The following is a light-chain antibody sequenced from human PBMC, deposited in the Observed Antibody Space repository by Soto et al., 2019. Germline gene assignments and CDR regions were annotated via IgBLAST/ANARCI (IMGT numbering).Light chain of an antibody. J-gene: IGKJ4*01. V-gene: IGKV1-12*01. Sequence: DIQMTQSPSSVSASVGDTVTITCRASQDISSWVAWYQQKPGKAPKLLISSASSLQSGVPTRFSGSGSGTDFTLVICCLQPENFATYFCQQSDSFPFTFGGGTKVEIK. CDR3: QQSDSFPFT. CDR1: QDISSW. CDR2: SAS.